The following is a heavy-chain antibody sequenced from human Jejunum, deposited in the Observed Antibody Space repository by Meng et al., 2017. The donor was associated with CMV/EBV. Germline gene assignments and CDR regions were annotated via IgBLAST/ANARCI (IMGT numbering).Heavy chain of an antibody. J-gene: IGHJ4*01. CDR3: ARVEVGITSGDY. V-gene: IGHV1-18*01. CDR2: TSAYNGNT. D-gene: IGHD1-26*01. Sequence: VQIVQSGAEVKKLXXXXKVSCKASGYTFTTYGISWVRQAPGQGLEWMGWTSAYNGNTNYAQNLQGRVTMTRDTSTSTAYMELRTLRSDDTAVYYCARVEVGITSGDYWGHGTLVTVAS. CDR1: GYTFTTYG.